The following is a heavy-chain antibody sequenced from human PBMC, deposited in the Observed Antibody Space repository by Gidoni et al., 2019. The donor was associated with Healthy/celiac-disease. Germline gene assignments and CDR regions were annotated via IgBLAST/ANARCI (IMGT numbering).Heavy chain of an antibody. V-gene: IGHV1-69*01. J-gene: IGHJ3*02. CDR2: IIPIFGTA. Sequence: QVQLVQSGAEVKKPGSSVKVSCKASGATFSSYSISWVRQAPGQGLEWMGGIIPIFGTANYAQKFQGRVTITADESTSTAYMELSSLRSEDTAVYYCARVGSGSGWSDDAFDIWGQGTMVTVSS. CDR3: ARVGSGSGWSDDAFDI. D-gene: IGHD6-19*01. CDR1: GATFSSYS.